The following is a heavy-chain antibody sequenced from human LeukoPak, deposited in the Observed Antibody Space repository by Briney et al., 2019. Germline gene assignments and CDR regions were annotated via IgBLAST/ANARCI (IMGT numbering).Heavy chain of an antibody. J-gene: IGHJ6*02. D-gene: IGHD6-19*01. V-gene: IGHV1-18*01. CDR1: GYTFTSYD. Sequence: ASVKVSCKASGYTFTSYDISWVRQAPGQGLEWMGWISAYNGNTNYAQKLQGRVTMTTDTSTSTAYMELRSLRSDDTAVYYCARDIRSGWLPYYYYYYGMDVWGQGTTVAVSS. CDR3: ARDIRSGWLPYYYYYYGMDV. CDR2: ISAYNGNT.